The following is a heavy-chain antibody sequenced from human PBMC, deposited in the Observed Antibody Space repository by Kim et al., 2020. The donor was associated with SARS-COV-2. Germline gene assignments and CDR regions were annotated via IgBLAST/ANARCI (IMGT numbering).Heavy chain of an antibody. CDR3: AREGATAMDY. J-gene: IGHJ4*02. CDR2: VSYDGRDK. Sequence: GGSLRLSCAASGFTFSNYAMHWVRQAPGKGLEWVAFVSYDGRDKLYADSVKGRFTISRDNSKNMLYLQMNSLTTEDTAVNYCAREGATAMDYWGQGTLVTVSS. V-gene: IGHV3-30*04. D-gene: IGHD5-18*01. CDR1: GFTFSNYA.